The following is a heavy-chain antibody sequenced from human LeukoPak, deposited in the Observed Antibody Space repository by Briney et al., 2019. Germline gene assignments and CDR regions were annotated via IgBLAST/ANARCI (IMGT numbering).Heavy chain of an antibody. Sequence: SLRLSCAASGFTFDDYAMHWVRQAPGKGLEWVSGISWNSGSIGYADSVKGRFTISRDNAKNSLYLQMNSLRAEDTAVYYCARADDFWSGYDYWGQGTLVTVSS. J-gene: IGHJ4*02. V-gene: IGHV3-9*01. D-gene: IGHD3-3*01. CDR1: GFTFDDYA. CDR2: ISWNSGSI. CDR3: ARADDFWSGYDY.